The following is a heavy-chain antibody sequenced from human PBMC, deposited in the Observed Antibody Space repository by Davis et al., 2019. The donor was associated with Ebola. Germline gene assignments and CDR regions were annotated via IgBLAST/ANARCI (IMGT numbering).Heavy chain of an antibody. CDR3: ARGLFWSGLDV. Sequence: SETLSLTCSVSGVSISSSAYYWGWIRQPPGKGLEWMGEINHHGITSYNPSLKSRVSMSVDTSKKQFSLKVTSVTAADTAVYYCARGLFWSGLDVWGQGTTVTVSS. J-gene: IGHJ6*02. CDR1: GVSISSSAYY. CDR2: INHHGIT. V-gene: IGHV4-39*07. D-gene: IGHD1-1*01.